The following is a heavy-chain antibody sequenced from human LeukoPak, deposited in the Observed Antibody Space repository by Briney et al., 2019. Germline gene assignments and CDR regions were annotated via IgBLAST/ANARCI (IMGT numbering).Heavy chain of an antibody. J-gene: IGHJ4*02. CDR3: AILQGAVAHFDY. Sequence: GGSLRLSCAASGFAFSSYSMNWVRQAPGKGLEWVSYISSSSSTIYYADSVKGRFTISRDNAKNSLYLQMNSLRDEDTAVYYCAILQGAVAHFDYWGQGTLVTVSS. D-gene: IGHD6-19*01. CDR2: ISSSSSTI. CDR1: GFAFSSYS. V-gene: IGHV3-48*02.